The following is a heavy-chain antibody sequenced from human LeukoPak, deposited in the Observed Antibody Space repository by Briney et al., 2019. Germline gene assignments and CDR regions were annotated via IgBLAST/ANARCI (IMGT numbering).Heavy chain of an antibody. Sequence: GASVRVSCKASGYTFSGYYMNWVRQAPGQGLEWMGWINSNSGGTNYAQKFQGRVTMTRDTSISTAYMELTGLRSDDTAVYYCARADIVGATPDFDYWGQGTLVTVSP. CDR2: INSNSGGT. J-gene: IGHJ4*02. CDR3: ARADIVGATPDFDY. CDR1: GYTFSGYY. V-gene: IGHV1-2*02. D-gene: IGHD1-26*01.